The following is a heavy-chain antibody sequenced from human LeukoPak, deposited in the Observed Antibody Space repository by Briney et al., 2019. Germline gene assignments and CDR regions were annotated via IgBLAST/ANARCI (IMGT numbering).Heavy chain of an antibody. CDR3: ARGRRYYDPFDY. J-gene: IGHJ4*02. CDR1: GGSITSGGYY. CDR2: IYDSGST. Sequence: SETLSLTCTVSGGSITSGGYYWSWIRQPPGEGLEWIGYIYDSGSTYYNPSLKSRVTISVDRSKNQFSLKLSSVTAADTAVYYCARGRRYYDPFDYWGQGTLVTVSS. D-gene: IGHD3-22*01. V-gene: IGHV4-30-2*01.